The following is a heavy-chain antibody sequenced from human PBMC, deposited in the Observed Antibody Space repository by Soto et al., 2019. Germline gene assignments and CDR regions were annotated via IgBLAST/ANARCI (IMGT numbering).Heavy chain of an antibody. V-gene: IGHV3-48*03. CDR2: ISSSGSSI. CDR3: ARGGSSGYYFFDY. J-gene: IGHJ4*02. D-gene: IGHD6-19*01. Sequence: LRLSCAASRFTFSSYEMNWVRQAPGKGLEWVSYISSSGSSIYYADSVKGRFTISRDNAKNSLYLQMSSLRAEDTAVYYCARGGSSGYYFFDYWGQGTLVTVSS. CDR1: RFTFSSYE.